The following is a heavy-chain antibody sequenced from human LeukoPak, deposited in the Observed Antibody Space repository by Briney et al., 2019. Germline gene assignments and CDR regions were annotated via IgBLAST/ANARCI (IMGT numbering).Heavy chain of an antibody. J-gene: IGHJ4*02. Sequence: GGSLRLSCAASGFTFSSYEMNWVRQAPGKGLEWVSFISSSGSTTYYADSVKGRFTISRDNSKNTLYLQMNSLRAEDTAVYYCAKDRGQWLVRGEFDYWGQGTLVTVSS. CDR1: GFTFSSYE. D-gene: IGHD6-19*01. V-gene: IGHV3-48*03. CDR3: AKDRGQWLVRGEFDY. CDR2: ISSSGSTT.